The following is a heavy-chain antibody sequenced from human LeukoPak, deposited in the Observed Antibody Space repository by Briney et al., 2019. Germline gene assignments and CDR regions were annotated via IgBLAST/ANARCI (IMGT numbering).Heavy chain of an antibody. CDR2: IARDGSNE. V-gene: IGHV3-30*04. Sequence: GGSVSLSCAATGFTFSSHAMHWVRQSPSKRLEWVAVIARDGSNEDYGDSVKGRFTTSRANSKNTLYLQVNSLRGEDTAVDYWAKAPPPRSPFDYWGQGTVVTVSA. J-gene: IGHJ4*02. D-gene: IGHD1-26*01. CDR1: GFTFSSHA. CDR3: AKAPPPRSPFDY.